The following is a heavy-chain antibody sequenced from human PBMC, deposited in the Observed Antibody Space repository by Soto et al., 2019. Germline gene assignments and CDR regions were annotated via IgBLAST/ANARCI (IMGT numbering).Heavy chain of an antibody. CDR2: IYSGGYT. Sequence: EVQLVESGGGLIQPGGSLRLSCAVSGFTVSNNYMSWVRQAPGKGLEGVSVIYSGGYTAYGDSVKGRFTISRDNSKNTIYLQMKSMGAGGAAGDGCGAARGGGGYWGQGTLVTVSS. J-gene: IGHJ4*02. CDR1: GFTVSNNY. CDR3: GAARGGGGY. D-gene: IGHD3-10*01. V-gene: IGHV3-53*01.